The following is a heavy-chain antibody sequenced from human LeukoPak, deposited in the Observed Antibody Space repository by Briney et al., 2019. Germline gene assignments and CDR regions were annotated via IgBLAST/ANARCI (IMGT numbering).Heavy chain of an antibody. CDR1: GFTFSSYS. CDR3: ARVWSSGYTKDY. D-gene: IGHD3-22*01. V-gene: IGHV3-48*04. Sequence: GGSLRLSCAASGFTFSSYSIDWVRQAPGKGLEWLSYISSSSSTIYFADSVKGRFTISRDNAKHSAYLHMNSLRAEDTAVYYCARVWSSGYTKDYWGQGTLVTVS. J-gene: IGHJ4*02. CDR2: ISSSSSTI.